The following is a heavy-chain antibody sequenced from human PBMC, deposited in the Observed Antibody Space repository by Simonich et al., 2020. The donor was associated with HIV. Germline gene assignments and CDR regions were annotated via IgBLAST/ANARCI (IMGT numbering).Heavy chain of an antibody. CDR3: ARTRGEGSAFDM. D-gene: IGHD3-10*01. CDR2: IKPSDGST. CDR1: GDTFISYH. V-gene: IGHV1-46*01. Sequence: GAEVKKPGASVKVSCKASGDTFISYHMHWVRPAPGQGLEWIGIIKPSDGSTTYAQRFQGRVTMTRDTSTNMVYMERSSLRSEDTAVYYCARTRGEGSAFDMWGQGTMVTVSS. J-gene: IGHJ3*02.